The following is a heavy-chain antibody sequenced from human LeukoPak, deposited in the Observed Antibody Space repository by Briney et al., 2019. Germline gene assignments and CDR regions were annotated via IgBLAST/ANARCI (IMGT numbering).Heavy chain of an antibody. J-gene: IGHJ4*02. D-gene: IGHD5-12*01. Sequence: PSETLSLTCAVSGYSISSGYCWGWIRPPPGKGLEWIGIIYHSGSTYYNPSLKSRVTISVDTSKNQFSLKLSSVTAADTAVYYCARVATTTNPPQRPFDYWGQGTLVTVSS. CDR1: GYSISSGYC. V-gene: IGHV4-38-2*01. CDR3: ARVATTTNPPQRPFDY. CDR2: IYHSGST.